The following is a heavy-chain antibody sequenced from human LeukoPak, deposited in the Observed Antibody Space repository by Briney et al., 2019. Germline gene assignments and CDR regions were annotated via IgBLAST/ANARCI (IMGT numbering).Heavy chain of an antibody. J-gene: IGHJ4*02. V-gene: IGHV3-23*01. CDR1: GFIFSNYA. D-gene: IGHD3-9*01. Sequence: PGGSLRLSCAAPGFIFSNYAMYWVRQAPGKGLEWVSAISGRSDNTYYADSVKGRFTLSRDSSRNTLYLQMNSLRADDMAVYYCAKWGDYDVLTGYYVSDFWGQGTLVTVSS. CDR2: ISGRSDNT. CDR3: AKWGDYDVLTGYYVSDF.